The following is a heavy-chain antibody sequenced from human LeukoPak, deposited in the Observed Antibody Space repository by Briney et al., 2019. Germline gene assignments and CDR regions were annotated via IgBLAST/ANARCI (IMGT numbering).Heavy chain of an antibody. CDR1: GGSISSGTYY. J-gene: IGHJ4*02. V-gene: IGHV4-39*07. Sequence: SETLSLTCIVSGGSISSGTYYWGWIRQPPGKGLEWIGSIYYSGTTSYNPSLKTRVTISIDTSKNQFSLKLSSVTAADTAVYYCARVLRPMASQYYFDYWGQGTLVTVSS. CDR2: IYYSGTT. CDR3: ARVLRPMASQYYFDY. D-gene: IGHD3-10*01.